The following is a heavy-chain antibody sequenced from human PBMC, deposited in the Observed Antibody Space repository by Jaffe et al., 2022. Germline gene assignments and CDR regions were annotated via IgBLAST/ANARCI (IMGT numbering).Heavy chain of an antibody. CDR2: IYYSGST. CDR3: ARHPPGYCSGGSCYPRTGWFDP. D-gene: IGHD2-15*01. CDR1: GGSISSSSYY. J-gene: IGHJ5*02. V-gene: IGHV4-39*01. Sequence: QLQLQESGPGLVKPSETLSLTCTVSGGSISSSSYYWGWIRQPPGKGLEWIGSIYYSGSTYYNPSLKSRVTISVDTSKNQFSLKLSSVTAADTAVYYCARHPPGYCSGGSCYPRTGWFDPWGQGTLVTVSS.